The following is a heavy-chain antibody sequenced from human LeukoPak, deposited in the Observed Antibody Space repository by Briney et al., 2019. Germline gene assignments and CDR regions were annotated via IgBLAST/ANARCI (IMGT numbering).Heavy chain of an antibody. V-gene: IGHV4-34*01. CDR3: ARGLNYGGSGYYFDS. CDR1: GGSFSGHL. Sequence: SEALSLTCAVYGGSFSGHLWTWIRQPPGKGLEWIGEINHGGSTNYNPSLKSRVTISVDTSKNQFSLKLSSVTAADTAVYYCARGLNYGGSGYYFDSWGPGTLVTVSS. CDR2: INHGGST. D-gene: IGHD3-22*01. J-gene: IGHJ4*02.